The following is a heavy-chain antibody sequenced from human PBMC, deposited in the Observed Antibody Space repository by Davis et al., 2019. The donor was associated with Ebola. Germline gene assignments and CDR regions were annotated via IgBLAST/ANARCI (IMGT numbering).Heavy chain of an antibody. D-gene: IGHD4-23*01. CDR3: AKGGLRWPRGY. CDR2: ISGSGGST. Sequence: GESLKISCAASGFTFSSYSMNWVRQAPGKGLEWVSAISGSGGSTYYADSVKGRFTISRDNSKNTLYLQMNSLRAEDTAVYYCAKGGLRWPRGYWGQGTLVTVSS. V-gene: IGHV3-23*01. J-gene: IGHJ4*02. CDR1: GFTFSSYS.